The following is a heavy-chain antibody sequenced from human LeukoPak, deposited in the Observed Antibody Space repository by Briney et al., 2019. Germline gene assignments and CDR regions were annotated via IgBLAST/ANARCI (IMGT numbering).Heavy chain of an antibody. CDR3: AKVTGGDMITYGGLDY. Sequence: PGGSLRLSCAASGFTFRNYAMTWVRQAPGKGLEWVSAITGNGISTYYADSVKGRFTISRDNPKNTLYLQMHSLRAEDTAIYYCAKVTGGDMITYGGLDYWGQGTLVTVSP. CDR1: GFTFRNYA. V-gene: IGHV3-23*01. J-gene: IGHJ4*02. CDR2: ITGNGIST. D-gene: IGHD3-16*01.